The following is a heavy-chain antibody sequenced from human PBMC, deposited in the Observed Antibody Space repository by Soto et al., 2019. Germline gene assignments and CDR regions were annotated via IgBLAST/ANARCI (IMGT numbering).Heavy chain of an antibody. CDR3: ARGGSLYWYFDL. J-gene: IGHJ2*01. D-gene: IGHD1-26*01. CDR2: INAGNGNT. Sequence: PSVKVSCKASGYTFTSYAMHLVRQAPGQRLEWMGWINAGNGNTKYSQKFQGRVTITRDTSASTAYMELSSLRSEDTAVYYCARGGSLYWYFDLWGRGTLVTVSS. V-gene: IGHV1-3*01. CDR1: GYTFTSYA.